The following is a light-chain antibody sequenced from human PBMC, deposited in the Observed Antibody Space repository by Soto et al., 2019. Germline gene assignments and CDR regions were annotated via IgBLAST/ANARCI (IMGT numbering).Light chain of an antibody. CDR3: QHYGGMWT. CDR1: QSISTY. V-gene: IGKV1-39*01. CDR2: AAS. J-gene: IGKJ1*01. Sequence: DIPITQSPSSLSASVGDRVTITCRASQSISTYLHWYQQKPGKAPNLLIYAASTLQSGVPSRFSGSGFGTEFILTISSLQPDDFATYWCQHYGGMWTFGQGTKVDIK.